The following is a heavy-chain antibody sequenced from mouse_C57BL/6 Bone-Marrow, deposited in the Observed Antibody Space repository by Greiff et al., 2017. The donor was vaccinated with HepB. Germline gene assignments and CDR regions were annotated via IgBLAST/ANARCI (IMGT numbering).Heavy chain of an antibody. D-gene: IGHD1-1*01. Sequence: VKLVESGAELARPGASVKLSCKASGYTFTSYGISWVKQRTGQGLEWIGEIYPRSGNTYYNEKFKGKATLTADKSSSTAYMELRSLTSEDSAVYFCARDYYGRHFDYWGQGTTLTVSS. J-gene: IGHJ2*01. CDR3: ARDYYGRHFDY. CDR1: GYTFTSYG. V-gene: IGHV1-81*01. CDR2: IYPRSGNT.